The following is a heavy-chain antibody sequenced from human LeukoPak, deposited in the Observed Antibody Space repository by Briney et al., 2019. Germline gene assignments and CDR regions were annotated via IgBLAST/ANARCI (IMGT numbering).Heavy chain of an antibody. D-gene: IGHD2-15*01. CDR1: QFTFINHS. J-gene: IGHJ3*02. CDR3: ARAGPRVVAATRLYAFDI. V-gene: IGHV3-21*01. CDR2: ISSGSSYI. Sequence: GGSLRLSCAASQFTFINHSMNWVRQAPGKGLEWVSSISSGSSYIYYADSVEGRFTISRDNAKNSLYLQMDSLRAEDTAVYYCARAGPRVVAATRLYAFDIWGQGTMVTVSS.